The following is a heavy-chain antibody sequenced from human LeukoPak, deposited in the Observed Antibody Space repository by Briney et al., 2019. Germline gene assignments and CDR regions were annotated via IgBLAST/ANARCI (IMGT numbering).Heavy chain of an antibody. V-gene: IGHV3-33*01. CDR1: GFTFSSYG. CDR2: IWDDGSNK. CDR3: ARDMKLTDAFDI. D-gene: IGHD4/OR15-4a*01. Sequence: GGSLRLSCAASGFTFSSYGMHWVRQAPGKGLEWVAVIWDDGSNKYYADSVKGRFTISRDNSKNTLYLQMNSLRAEDTAVYYCARDMKLTDAFDIWGQGTMVTVSS. J-gene: IGHJ3*02.